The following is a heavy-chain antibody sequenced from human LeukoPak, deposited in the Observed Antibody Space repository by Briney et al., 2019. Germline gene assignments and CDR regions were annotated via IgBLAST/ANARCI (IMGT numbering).Heavy chain of an antibody. CDR3: AGGTYSYGRNPGY. D-gene: IGHD5-18*01. CDR2: INPSGGST. CDR1: GGTFSSYA. Sequence: GASVKVSCKASGGTFSSYAISWVRQAPGEGLEWMGKINPSGGSTSYAQKFQGRVTMTRDTSMSTVYMELSSLRSEDTAVYYCAGGTYSYGRNPGYWGQGTLVTVSS. V-gene: IGHV1-46*01. J-gene: IGHJ4*02.